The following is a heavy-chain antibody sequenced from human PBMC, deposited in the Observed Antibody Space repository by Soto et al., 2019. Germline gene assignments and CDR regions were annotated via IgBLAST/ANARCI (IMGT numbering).Heavy chain of an antibody. J-gene: IGHJ4*02. CDR1: GYTFTSYG. CDR3: ARDHRGSGWYPN. Sequence: QVQLVQSGAEVKKPGASVKVSCKASGYTFTSYGISWVRQAPGQGLEWMGWISAYNGNTNYAQKLKGRVTMTTDASTSTAYMELRRLRSDETAVYSCARDHRGSGWYPNWGQGTLVTVSS. D-gene: IGHD6-19*01. CDR2: ISAYNGNT. V-gene: IGHV1-18*01.